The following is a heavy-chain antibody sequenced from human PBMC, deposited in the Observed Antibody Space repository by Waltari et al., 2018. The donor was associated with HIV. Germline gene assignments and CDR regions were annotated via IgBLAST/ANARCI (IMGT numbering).Heavy chain of an antibody. Sequence: QEYLVEAGGGVDQTEGTPRRACVASGFNLSYYGINSVRQGPGKGLDWVAFIQYDGSNKDYADSVKGRFTISIDNSKNALYLQMNSLRTEDTAVYYCVKGWAVADREDYWGQGTLVTVSP. CDR1: GFNLSYYG. J-gene: IGHJ4*02. D-gene: IGHD6-19*01. CDR3: VKGWAVADREDY. CDR2: IQYDGSNK. V-gene: IGHV3-30*02.